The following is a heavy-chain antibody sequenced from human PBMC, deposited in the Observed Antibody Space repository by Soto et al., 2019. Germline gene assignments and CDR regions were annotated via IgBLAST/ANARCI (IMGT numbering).Heavy chain of an antibody. Sequence: QVQLVESGGGVVKPGRSLRLSCAASGFTFSSYAMHWVRQAPGKGLEWVAGISYDGSNKYYADSVKGRFTISRDKSKNTLYLQMNSLRAEDTAVYYCARPLWRDDYNWGYFDLWGRGTLVTVSS. CDR3: ARPLWRDDYNWGYFDL. CDR2: ISYDGSNK. D-gene: IGHD4-4*01. CDR1: GFTFSSYA. V-gene: IGHV3-30-3*01. J-gene: IGHJ2*01.